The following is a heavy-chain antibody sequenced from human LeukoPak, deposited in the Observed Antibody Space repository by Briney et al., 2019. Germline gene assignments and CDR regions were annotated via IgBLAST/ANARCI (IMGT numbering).Heavy chain of an antibody. CDR3: AKDLIAAREPYYKDV. D-gene: IGHD6-6*01. Sequence: PGGSLRLSCAASGFTFRSYGMHWVRQAPGKGLEWVAVISFDGSNEYYPDSVKGRFIISRDNSKNTLYLQMNSLRAEDTAVYYCAKDLIAAREPYYKDVWGKGTTVTVSS. CDR2: ISFDGSNE. J-gene: IGHJ6*03. CDR1: GFTFRSYG. V-gene: IGHV3-30*18.